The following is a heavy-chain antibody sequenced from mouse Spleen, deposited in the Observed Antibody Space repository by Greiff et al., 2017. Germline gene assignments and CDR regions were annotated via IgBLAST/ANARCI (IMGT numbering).Heavy chain of an antibody. J-gene: IGHJ1*01. CDR2: ISNGGGST. D-gene: IGHD1-1*01. V-gene: IGHV5-12-2*01. CDR1: GFTFSSYT. CDR3: ARRTTVVAEDWYFDV. Sequence: EVQLVESGGGLVQPGGSLKLSCAASGFTFSSYTMSWVRQTPEKRLEWVAYISNGGGSTYYPDTVKGRFTISRDNAKNTLYLQMSSLKSEDTAMYYCARRTTVVAEDWYFDVWGAGTTVTVSS.